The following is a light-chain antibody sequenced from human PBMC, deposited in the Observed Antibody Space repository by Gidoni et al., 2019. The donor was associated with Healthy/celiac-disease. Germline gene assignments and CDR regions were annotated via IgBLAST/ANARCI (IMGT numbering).Light chain of an antibody. Sequence: QSVLTQPPSASGTPGQGVTISCSGSSSHIGSNYVYWYQQLPGTAPKLLIYRNNQRPSGVPDRFSGSKSGTSASLAISGLRSEDEADYYCAAWDDSLSGQVFGTGTKVTVL. CDR1: SSHIGSNY. CDR2: RNN. CDR3: AAWDDSLSGQV. V-gene: IGLV1-47*01. J-gene: IGLJ1*01.